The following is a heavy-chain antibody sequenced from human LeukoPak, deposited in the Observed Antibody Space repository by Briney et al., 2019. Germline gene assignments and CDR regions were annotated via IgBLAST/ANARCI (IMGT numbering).Heavy chain of an antibody. CDR3: ARDGIAVAGTAGGDAFDI. Sequence: PSETLSLTCTVSGGSISSYYWSWIRQPPGEGLEWIGYIYYSGSTNYNPSLKSRVTISVDTSKNQFSLKLSSVTAADTAVYYCARDGIAVAGTAGGDAFDIWGQGTMVTVSS. CDR1: GGSISSYY. J-gene: IGHJ3*02. CDR2: IYYSGST. D-gene: IGHD6-19*01. V-gene: IGHV4-59*01.